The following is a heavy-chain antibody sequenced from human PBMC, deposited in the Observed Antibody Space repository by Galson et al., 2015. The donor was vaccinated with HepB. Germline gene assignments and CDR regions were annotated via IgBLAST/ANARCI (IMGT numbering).Heavy chain of an antibody. CDR3: ARLADSSGYYYGSVAFDI. Sequence: SVKVSCKASGYTFTSYAMNWVRQAPGQGLEWMGWINTNTGNPTYAQGFTGRFVFSLDTSVSTAYLQISSLKAEDTAMYYCARLADSSGYYYGSVAFDIWGQGTMVTVSS. V-gene: IGHV7-4-1*02. CDR1: GYTFTSYA. CDR2: INTNTGNP. J-gene: IGHJ3*02. D-gene: IGHD3-22*01.